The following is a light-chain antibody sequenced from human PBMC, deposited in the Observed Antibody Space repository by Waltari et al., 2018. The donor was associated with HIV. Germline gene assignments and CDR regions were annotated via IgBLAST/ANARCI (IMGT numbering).Light chain of an antibody. CDR3: SSYTSSSTWV. CDR1: SSDVGGYNY. V-gene: IGLV2-14*01. CDR2: EVS. J-gene: IGLJ3*02. Sequence: QSALTQPASVSGSPGQSITISCTGTSSDVGGYNYVSWYQQHPGKAPKLMIYEVSNRPSGVSNRFSGSKSGNTASLTISEDEADYYCSSYTSSSTWVFGGGTKLTVL.